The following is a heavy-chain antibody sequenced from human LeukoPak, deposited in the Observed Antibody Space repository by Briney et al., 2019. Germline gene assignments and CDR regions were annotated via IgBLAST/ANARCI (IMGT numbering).Heavy chain of an antibody. CDR2: ISGTTGST. Sequence: PGGTLRLSCAASGFTFSSYGMSWVRQAPGKGLEWVSAISGTTGSTYYADSVKGRFTISRDISKNTLYLQMQSLRAEDTAVYYCAKSDTPWGSWYYFDYWGQGTLVTVSS. D-gene: IGHD6-13*01. CDR3: AKSDTPWGSWYYFDY. CDR1: GFTFSSYG. V-gene: IGHV3-23*01. J-gene: IGHJ4*02.